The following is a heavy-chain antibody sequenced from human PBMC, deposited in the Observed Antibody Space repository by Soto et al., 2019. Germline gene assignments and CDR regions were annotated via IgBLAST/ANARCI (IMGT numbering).Heavy chain of an antibody. Sequence: QVQLVQSGAEVTKPGASVKLSCKASGYTFTSYYIHWVRQAPGQGLEWVAMINPGGGRTKNAQMFQGRVTLTTETSTGTVDMEVSSLTSADTAVYYCARGPTCGGDCYLFDYWGQGSLVTVSS. CDR2: INPGGGRT. J-gene: IGHJ4*02. V-gene: IGHV1-46*01. CDR1: GYTFTSYY. CDR3: ARGPTCGGDCYLFDY. D-gene: IGHD2-21*02.